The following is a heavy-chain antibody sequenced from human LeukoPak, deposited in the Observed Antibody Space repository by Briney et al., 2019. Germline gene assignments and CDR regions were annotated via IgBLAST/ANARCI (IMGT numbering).Heavy chain of an antibody. V-gene: IGHV4-4*07. CDR3: ARSFRHYYGSGSYSGFDY. CDR2: IYTSGST. Sequence: SETLSLTCAVSGGSISSYYWSWIRQPAGKGLEWIGRIYTSGSTNYNPSLKSRVTMSVDTSKNQFSLKLSSVTAADTAVYYCARSFRHYYGSGSYSGFDYWGQGTLVTVSS. J-gene: IGHJ4*02. D-gene: IGHD3-10*01. CDR1: GGSISSYY.